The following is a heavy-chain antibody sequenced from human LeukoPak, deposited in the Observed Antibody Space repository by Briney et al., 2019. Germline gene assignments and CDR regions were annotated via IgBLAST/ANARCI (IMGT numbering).Heavy chain of an antibody. CDR1: GFTFSSYA. V-gene: IGHV3-23*01. Sequence: TGGSLRLSCAASGFTFSSYAMSWVRQAPGKGLEWVSAISGGGSSTYYADSVKGRFTISRDNSKNTLYLQMNSLRAEDTAVYYCAKCEEGDYYYGMDVWGQGTTVTVSS. CDR2: ISGGGSST. J-gene: IGHJ6*02. CDR3: AKCEEGDYYYGMDV.